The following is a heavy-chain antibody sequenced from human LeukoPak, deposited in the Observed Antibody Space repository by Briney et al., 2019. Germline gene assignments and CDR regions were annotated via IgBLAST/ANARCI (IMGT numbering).Heavy chain of an antibody. CDR3: AKGPLGSPVDY. D-gene: IGHD1-26*01. CDR2: IGYSGAT. J-gene: IGHJ4*02. CDR1: GFSFSTYD. V-gene: IGHV3-13*01. Sequence: GGSLRLSCAASGFSFSTYDMVWVRQATGKGLEWVSGIGYSGATHHPGAVKGRFTISRDNAKNSLYLQMNSLRAEDTASYYCAKGPLGSPVDYWGQGTLVTVSS.